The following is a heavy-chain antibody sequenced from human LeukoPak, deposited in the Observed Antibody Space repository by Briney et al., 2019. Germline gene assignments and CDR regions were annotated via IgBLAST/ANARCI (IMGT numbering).Heavy chain of an antibody. Sequence: PSETLSLTCTVSGGSISNYYWSWIRQPPGKGLEWIGYIYYSGSTNYNPSLKSRVTISVDTSKNQFSLKLSSVTAADTAVYYCARDLRRRGFDYWGQGTLVTVSS. CDR1: GGSISNYY. V-gene: IGHV4-59*01. CDR3: ARDLRRRGFDY. CDR2: IYYSGST. J-gene: IGHJ4*02. D-gene: IGHD3-10*01.